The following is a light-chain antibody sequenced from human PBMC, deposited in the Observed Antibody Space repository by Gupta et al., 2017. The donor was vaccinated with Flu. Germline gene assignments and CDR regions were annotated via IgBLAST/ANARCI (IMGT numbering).Light chain of an antibody. CDR3: ADWDDNLDGVI. J-gene: IGLJ2*01. CDR1: DSNIGRNS. V-gene: IGLV1-44*01. CDR2: SRR. Sequence: QSILSQPPSVSGAPGQSVTISCLRSDSNIGRNSVNWYQHFPGAAPRLRIYSRRQRPSGVPDRFSGSQSGTSASLTISGLRSEDEADYYCADWDDNLDGVIFGGGTKVTVL.